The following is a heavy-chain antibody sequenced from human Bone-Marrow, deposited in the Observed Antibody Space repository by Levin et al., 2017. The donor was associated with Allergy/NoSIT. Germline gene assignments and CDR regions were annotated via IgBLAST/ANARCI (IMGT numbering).Heavy chain of an antibody. D-gene: IGHD5-24*01. CDR1: GLTVSANY. CDR2: LYGDGRT. Sequence: GESPKISCAASGLTVSANYMSWVRQAPGRGLEWVSSLYGDGRTFYADSVKGRFTISRDNSRNTLYLQLNSLRVEDTAVYYCARDPRAHKNAFDVWGQGTMVTVSS. J-gene: IGHJ3*01. CDR3: ARDPRAHKNAFDV. V-gene: IGHV3-66*01.